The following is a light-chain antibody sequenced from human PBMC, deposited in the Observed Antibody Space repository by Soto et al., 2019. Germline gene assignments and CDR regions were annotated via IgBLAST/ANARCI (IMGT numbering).Light chain of an antibody. J-gene: IGKJ3*01. CDR3: QYCINCPPVVT. Sequence: EIVLTQSPATLSLSPGERATLSCRASQSVSSYLAWYQQKPGQAPRLLIYDASNRATGIPARFSGSGSGTDFTLSISCLVPEDFAVYYCQYCINCPPVVTFGAGTNVDIK. CDR1: QSVSSY. CDR2: DAS. V-gene: IGKV3-11*01.